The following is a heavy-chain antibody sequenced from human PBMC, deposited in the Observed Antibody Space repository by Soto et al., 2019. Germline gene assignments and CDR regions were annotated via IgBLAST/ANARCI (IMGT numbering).Heavy chain of an antibody. CDR3: AREWGRVFDY. D-gene: IGHD2-15*01. Sequence: QVQLQESGPGLVKPSETLSLTCTVSGGSISSYYWSWIRQPPGKGLEWIGYIYYSGSTNYNPSLKSRVTISVDTSKNQFSLKLSSVTAADTAVYYCAREWGRVFDYWGQGTLVTVSS. V-gene: IGHV4-59*01. J-gene: IGHJ4*02. CDR1: GGSISSYY. CDR2: IYYSGST.